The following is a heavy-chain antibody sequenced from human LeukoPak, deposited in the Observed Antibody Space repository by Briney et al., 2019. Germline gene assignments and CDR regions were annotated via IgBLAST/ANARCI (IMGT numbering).Heavy chain of an antibody. Sequence: PSETLSLTCTVSGGSISSSSYYWGWIRQPPGKGLERIGSIYYSGSTYYNPSLKSRVTISVDTPKNQFSLKLSSVTAADTAVYYCARESRLRWLYDYWGQGTLVTVSS. D-gene: IGHD4-23*01. J-gene: IGHJ4*02. CDR3: ARESRLRWLYDY. CDR2: IYYSGST. V-gene: IGHV4-39*07. CDR1: GGSISSSSYY.